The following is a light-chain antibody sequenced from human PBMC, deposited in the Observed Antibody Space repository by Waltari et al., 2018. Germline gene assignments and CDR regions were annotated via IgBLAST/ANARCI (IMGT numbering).Light chain of an antibody. V-gene: IGLV2-8*01. J-gene: IGLJ3*02. CDR1: SSDVGTDNF. CDR2: EVT. CDR3: TSYAGSDKLL. Sequence: QSALTQPPSASGSPGQSVTISCTGSSSDVGTDNFVSWYQQHPGKAPKLMIYEVTKRPSGVPDRFSGSKSGNTASLSVSGLQAEDEADYYCTSYAGSDKLLFGGGTKLTVL.